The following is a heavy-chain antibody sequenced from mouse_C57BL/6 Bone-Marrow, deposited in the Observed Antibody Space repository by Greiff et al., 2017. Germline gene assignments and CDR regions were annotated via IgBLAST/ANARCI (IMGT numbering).Heavy chain of an antibody. V-gene: IGHV5-4*03. CDR1: GFTFSSYA. CDR2: ISDGGSYT. J-gene: IGHJ2*01. CDR3: SRAEAQTYCFDY. Sequence: EVKLVESGGGLVKPGGSLKLSCAASGFTFSSYAMSWVRQTPEKRLEWVATISDGGSYTYYPDNVQGRFTISRDNAKNSQNLQMSQLKSEDTAMYYCSRAEAQTYCFDYWGQGTTLTVSS.